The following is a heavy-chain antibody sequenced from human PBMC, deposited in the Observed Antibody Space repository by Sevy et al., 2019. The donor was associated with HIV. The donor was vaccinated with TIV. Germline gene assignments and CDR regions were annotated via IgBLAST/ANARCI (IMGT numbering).Heavy chain of an antibody. CDR3: ARGDPSYYFGMDV. Sequence: SETLSLTCTVSGGSISNYYRNWIRQPPGMGLEWIGYHYYSGSTNYNPSLKSRATISVDTSKNQFSLKLSSVTAADTAVYYCARGDPSYYFGMDVWGQGTTVTVSS. J-gene: IGHJ6*02. CDR2: HYYSGST. CDR1: GGSISNYY. V-gene: IGHV4-59*01.